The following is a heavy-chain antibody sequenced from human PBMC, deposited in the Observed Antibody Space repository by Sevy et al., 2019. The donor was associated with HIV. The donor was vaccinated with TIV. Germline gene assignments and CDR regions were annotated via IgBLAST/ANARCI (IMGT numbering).Heavy chain of an antibody. J-gene: IGHJ4*02. CDR2: MTPHSGDT. V-gene: IGHV1-8*01. CDR3: ARGAKGPDY. CDR1: GFTFSSYD. Sequence: ASVKVSCKASGFTFSSYDINWVRQASGQGLEWMGWMTPHSGDTNYAQKFQGRVTMTRDTSTGTAYMELSNLKSEDTAVYYCARGAKGPDYWGQGTLVTVSS.